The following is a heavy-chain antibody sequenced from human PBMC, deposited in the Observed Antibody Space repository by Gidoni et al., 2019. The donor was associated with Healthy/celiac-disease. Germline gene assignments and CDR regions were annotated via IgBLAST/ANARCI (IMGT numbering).Heavy chain of an antibody. D-gene: IGHD6-19*01. Sequence: QVQLVQSGDEVKKTGDSGKVSCKASGNTFTSYYMHWVRQDPVQGLEWIGIINPSGVITCYAQKFQVRVTMTRDTSTSTVYMELISLRSEDTSVYFCATGQTAYSSYGVYWGQGTLVTVSS. J-gene: IGHJ4*02. CDR2: INPSGVIT. CDR3: ATGQTAYSSYGVY. V-gene: IGHV1-46*03. CDR1: GNTFTSYY.